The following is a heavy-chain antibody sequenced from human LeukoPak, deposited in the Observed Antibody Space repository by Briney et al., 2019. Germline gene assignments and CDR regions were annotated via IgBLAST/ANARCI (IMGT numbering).Heavy chain of an antibody. V-gene: IGHV1-69*13. CDR3: ARDTNGNWFDP. CDR1: GATFSSYA. Sequence: SVKVSCKASGATFSSYAISWVRQAPGQRLEWMGGIIPIFGTANYAQKFQGRVTITADESTSTAYMELSSLRSEDTAVYYCARDTNGNWFDPWGQGTLVTVSS. CDR2: IIPIFGTA. J-gene: IGHJ5*02. D-gene: IGHD3-16*01.